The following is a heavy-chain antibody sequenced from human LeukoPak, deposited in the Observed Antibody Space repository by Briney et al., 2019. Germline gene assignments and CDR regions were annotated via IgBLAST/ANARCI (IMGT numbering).Heavy chain of an antibody. Sequence: GGSLRLSCAGSGFTFSNFAMTWVRQAPGKGLEWVSAISDSGRNTFYTDSVKGRFTISRDNSKNTLYLQMNSLRAEDTAVYYCARDGVYDSSGYYSEDWWFDPWGQGTLVTVSS. J-gene: IGHJ5*02. CDR1: GFTFSNFA. D-gene: IGHD3-22*01. CDR2: ISDSGRNT. V-gene: IGHV3-23*01. CDR3: ARDGVYDSSGYYSEDWWFDP.